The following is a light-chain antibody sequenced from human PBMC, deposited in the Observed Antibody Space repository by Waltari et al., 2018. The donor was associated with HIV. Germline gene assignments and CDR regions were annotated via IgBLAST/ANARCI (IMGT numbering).Light chain of an antibody. CDR3: QSYDSSLSGSYV. CDR1: SPNLGAVYD. J-gene: IGLJ1*01. V-gene: IGLV1-40*01. CDR2: GNS. Sequence: QSVLTQPPSVSGAPGQRVTISCTGSSPNLGAVYDVHWYQQLPGTAPKLLIYGNSNRPSGVPDRFSGSKSGTSASLAITGLQAEDEADYYCQSYDSSLSGSYVFGTGTKVTVL.